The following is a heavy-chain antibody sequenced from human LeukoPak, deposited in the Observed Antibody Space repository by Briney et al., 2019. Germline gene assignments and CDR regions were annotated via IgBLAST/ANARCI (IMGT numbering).Heavy chain of an antibody. Sequence: GGSLRLSCAASGFTFSNAWMSWVRQAPGKGLEWVGRIKSKTDGGTTDYAAPVKGRFTISRDDSKNTLYLQMNSLKTEDTAVYYCTTGPSVGATTLDYWGRGTLVTVSS. CDR3: TTGPSVGATTLDY. V-gene: IGHV3-15*01. D-gene: IGHD1-26*01. J-gene: IGHJ2*01. CDR2: IKSKTDGGTT. CDR1: GFTFSNAW.